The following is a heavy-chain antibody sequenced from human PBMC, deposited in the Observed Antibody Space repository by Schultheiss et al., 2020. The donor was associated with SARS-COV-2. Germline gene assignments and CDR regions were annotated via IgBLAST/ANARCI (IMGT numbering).Heavy chain of an antibody. Sequence: SETLSLTCTVSGGSISSSSYYWGWIRQPPGKGLEWIGSIYYSGSTYYNPSLKSRVTISVDTSKNQFSLKLSSVTAADTAVYYCARQTLGDNYYYYYMDVWGKGTTVTVSS. CDR3: ARQTLGDNYYYYYMDV. CDR2: IYYSGST. D-gene: IGHD2-15*01. CDR1: GGSISSSSYY. J-gene: IGHJ6*03. V-gene: IGHV4-39*01.